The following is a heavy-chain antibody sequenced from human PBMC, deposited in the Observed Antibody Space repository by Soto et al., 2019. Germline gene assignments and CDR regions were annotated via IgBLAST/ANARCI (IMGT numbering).Heavy chain of an antibody. CDR2: VSSSGSTI. Sequence: QVQLVESGGGLVKPGGSLRLSCAASGFTFSDYYMRWIRQAPGKGLEWVSYVSSSGSTIYYADSVKGRFTIARDNAKNSLYLQMNSLRAEDTAVYYCARDNTISSGYYYGWEDVDYWGQGTLVTVSS. J-gene: IGHJ4*02. V-gene: IGHV3-11*01. D-gene: IGHD3-22*01. CDR1: GFTFSDYY. CDR3: ARDNTISSGYYYGWEDVDY.